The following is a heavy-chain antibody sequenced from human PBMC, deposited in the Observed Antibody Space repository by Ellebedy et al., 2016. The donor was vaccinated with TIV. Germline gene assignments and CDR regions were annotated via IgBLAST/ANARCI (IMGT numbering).Heavy chain of an antibody. CDR2: ISSSSSTI. D-gene: IGHD3-22*01. CDR3: AKDSYYDSSTENAFDI. Sequence: GESLKISCAASGFTFSSYSMNWVRQAPGKGLEWVSYISSSSSTIYYADSVKGRFTISRDNAKNSLYLQMNSLRAEDTALYYCAKDSYYDSSTENAFDIWGQGTMVTVSS. V-gene: IGHV3-48*04. J-gene: IGHJ3*02. CDR1: GFTFSSYS.